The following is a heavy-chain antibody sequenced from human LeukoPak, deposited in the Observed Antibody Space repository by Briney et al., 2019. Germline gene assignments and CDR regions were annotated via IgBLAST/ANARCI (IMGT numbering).Heavy chain of an antibody. CDR1: GFTFIDFG. Sequence: PGGSLKLSCAASGFTFIDFGVNWLRPAPGKGLEWVSCISGSSTTISYADSVKGRFATSRDNVKNSLSLQMNSLRAEDTAVYYCARSAYAYSFDYGGQGTLVSVSS. J-gene: IGHJ4*02. D-gene: IGHD4-11*01. V-gene: IGHV3-48*03. CDR2: ISGSSTTI. CDR3: ARSAYAYSFDY.